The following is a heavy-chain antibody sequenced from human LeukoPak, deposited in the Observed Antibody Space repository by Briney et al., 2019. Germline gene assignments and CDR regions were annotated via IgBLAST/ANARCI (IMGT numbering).Heavy chain of an antibody. V-gene: IGHV3-30-3*01. D-gene: IGHD5-24*01. CDR3: ARDRRRRWLQFFPYDAFDI. J-gene: IGHJ3*02. CDR1: VFTFSSYS. CDR2: ISYDGSNK. Sequence: GGSLRLSCAASVFTFSSYSMHWVRQAPGKGLEWVAVISYDGSNKYYADSVKGRFTISRDNSKNTLYLQMNSLRAEDTAVYYCARDRRRRWLQFFPYDAFDIWGQGTMVTVSS.